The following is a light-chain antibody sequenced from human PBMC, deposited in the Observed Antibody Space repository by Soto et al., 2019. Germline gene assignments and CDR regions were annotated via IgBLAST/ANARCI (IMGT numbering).Light chain of an antibody. CDR3: QHYDSLPIT. CDR2: GAS. J-gene: IGKJ5*01. V-gene: IGKV3-20*01. CDR1: QSVSSSY. Sequence: EIVLTQSPCTLSLSPAERSTLSCRASQSVSSSYLAWYQQKPGQPPRLLIYGASSRATGIPDRFSGSGSGTDFTLTISRLEPEDFAVFYCQHYDSLPITFGQGTRLEIK.